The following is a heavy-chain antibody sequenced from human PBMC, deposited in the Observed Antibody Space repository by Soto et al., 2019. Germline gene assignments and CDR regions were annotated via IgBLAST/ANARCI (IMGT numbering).Heavy chain of an antibody. D-gene: IGHD6-13*01. J-gene: IGHJ6*03. CDR1: SGSISSSNW. CDR3: AREIAAAGTYYYYMDV. Sequence: SETLSLTCAVSSGSISSSNWWSWVRQHPGKGLEWIGEIYHSGSTNYNPSLKSRVTISVDKSKNHFSLKLSSVTAADTAVYYCAREIAAAGTYYYYMDVWGKGTTVTVSS. V-gene: IGHV4-4*02. CDR2: IYHSGST.